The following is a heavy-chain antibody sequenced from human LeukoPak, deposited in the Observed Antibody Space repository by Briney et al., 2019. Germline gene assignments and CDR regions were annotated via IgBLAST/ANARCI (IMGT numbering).Heavy chain of an antibody. CDR3: ARDATGTTGYYYYYGMDV. V-gene: IGHV1-69*13. Sequence: GASVKVSCKASGGTFISYAISWVRQAPGQGLEWMGGIIPIFGTANYAQKFQGRVTITADESTSTAYMELSSLRSEDTAVYYCARDATGTTGYYYYYGMDVWGQGTTVTVSS. CDR1: GGTFISYA. J-gene: IGHJ6*02. D-gene: IGHD1-7*01. CDR2: IIPIFGTA.